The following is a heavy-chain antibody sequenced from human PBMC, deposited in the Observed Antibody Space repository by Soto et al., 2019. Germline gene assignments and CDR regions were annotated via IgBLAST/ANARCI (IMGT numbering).Heavy chain of an antibody. J-gene: IGHJ5*02. CDR2: IIPIFGTA. V-gene: IGHV1-69*01. CDR1: GGTFSSYA. Sequence: QVQLVQSGAEVKKPGSSVKVSCKASGGTFSSYAISWVRQAPGQGLEWMGGIIPIFGTANYAQKFQGRVTITADESTSTAYMELSSLRSEDTAVYYGARDLYCSGGSCRNWFDPWGQGTLVTVSS. CDR3: ARDLYCSGGSCRNWFDP. D-gene: IGHD2-15*01.